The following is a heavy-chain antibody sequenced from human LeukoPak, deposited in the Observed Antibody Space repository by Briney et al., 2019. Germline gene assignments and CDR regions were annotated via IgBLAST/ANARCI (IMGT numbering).Heavy chain of an antibody. CDR3: ARQQYYYDSSGYHAPGRWYFDL. D-gene: IGHD3-22*01. V-gene: IGHV4-39*01. J-gene: IGHJ2*01. Sequence: SETLSLTCTVSGGFISSSSYYWGWIRQPPGKGLEWIGSIYNSGSTYYNPSLYSRVTISVDTSKNQFSLKLSSVTAADTTVYYCARQQYYYDSSGYHAPGRWYFDLWGRGTLVTVSS. CDR1: GGFISSSSYY. CDR2: IYNSGST.